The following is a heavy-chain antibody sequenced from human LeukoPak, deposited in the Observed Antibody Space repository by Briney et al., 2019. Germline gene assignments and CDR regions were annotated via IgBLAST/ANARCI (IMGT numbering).Heavy chain of an antibody. J-gene: IGHJ4*02. V-gene: IGHV3-23*01. Sequence: GGSLRLSCAASGFTFSSYAVSWVRQAPGKGLEWVSSISGSGGSTYSADSVKGRFTISRDNSKNTLYLQMNSLRAEDTALYYCAKDRSCTNDVCHGDFDYWGQGTLVTVSS. CDR1: GFTFSSYA. CDR3: AKDRSCTNDVCHGDFDY. CDR2: ISGSGGST. D-gene: IGHD2-8*01.